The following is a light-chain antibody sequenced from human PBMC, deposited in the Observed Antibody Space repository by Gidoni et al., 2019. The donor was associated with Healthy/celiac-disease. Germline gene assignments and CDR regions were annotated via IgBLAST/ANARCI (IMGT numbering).Light chain of an antibody. CDR2: WAS. CDR1: QSVLYSSNNKNY. J-gene: IGKJ3*01. Sequence: DIVMTQPPASLAVSLGERATINCKSSQSVLYSSNNKNYLAWYQQKPGQPPKLLIYWASTRESGVPDRFSGSGSGTDFTLTISSLQAEDVAVYYCQQYYSTPPTFGPGTKVDIK. CDR3: QQYYSTPPT. V-gene: IGKV4-1*01.